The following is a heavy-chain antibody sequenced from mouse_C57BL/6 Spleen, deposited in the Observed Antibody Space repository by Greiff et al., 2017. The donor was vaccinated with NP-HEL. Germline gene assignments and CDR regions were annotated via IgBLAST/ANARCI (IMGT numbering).Heavy chain of an antibody. V-gene: IGHV1-85*01. CDR3: AREEWTAQYHLDY. J-gene: IGHJ2*01. CDR1: GYTFTSYD. CDR2: IYPRDGST. D-gene: IGHD3-2*02. Sequence: VQLQQSGPELVKPGASVKLSCKASGYTFTSYDINWVKQRPGQGLEWIGWIYPRDGSTKYNEKFKGKATLTVDTSSSTAYMEITSLTSEDSAVYCCAREEWTAQYHLDYWGQGTTLTVSS.